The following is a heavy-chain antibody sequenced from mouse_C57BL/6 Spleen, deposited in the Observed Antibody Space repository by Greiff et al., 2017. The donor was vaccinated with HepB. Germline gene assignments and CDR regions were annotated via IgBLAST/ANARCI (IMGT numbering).Heavy chain of an antibody. J-gene: IGHJ2*01. CDR3: ARGKLQTLFDY. CDR1: GYTFTSYG. Sequence: QVQLKQSGAELARPGASVKLSCKASGYTFTSYGISWVKQRTGQGLEWIGEIYPRSGNTYYNEKFKGKATLTADKSSSTAYMELRSLTSEDSAVYFCARGKLQTLFDYWGQGTTLTVSS. CDR2: IYPRSGNT. V-gene: IGHV1-81*01. D-gene: IGHD2-1*01.